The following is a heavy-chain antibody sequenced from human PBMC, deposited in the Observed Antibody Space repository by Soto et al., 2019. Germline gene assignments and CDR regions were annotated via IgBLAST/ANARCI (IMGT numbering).Heavy chain of an antibody. CDR3: ARGGTLRTFDY. Sequence: SETLSLTCTVSGGSVNDYYWSWIRQPPGKGLEWIAYIFYTGNTNYNPSLEDRVTISIDTSKNQCSLNLSSATAADTAVYYCARGGTLRTFDYWGQGTLVTVSS. D-gene: IGHD3-16*01. J-gene: IGHJ4*02. V-gene: IGHV4-59*02. CDR2: IFYTGNT. CDR1: GGSVNDYY.